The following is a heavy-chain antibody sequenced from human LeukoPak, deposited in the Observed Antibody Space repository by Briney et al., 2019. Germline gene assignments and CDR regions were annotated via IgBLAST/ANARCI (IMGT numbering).Heavy chain of an antibody. CDR1: GFTFSSYE. CDR3: ARGDGYCSSTSCYAGPSYGLDV. Sequence: PGGSLRLSCAASGFTFSSYEFNWVRHAPGRGLEWVSYIISSGRTIFYADSVKGRFTISRDNAKNSLYLQMNSLRAEDTAVYHCARGDGYCSSTSCYAGPSYGLDVWGQGTTVTVFS. J-gene: IGHJ6*02. V-gene: IGHV3-48*03. D-gene: IGHD2-2*03. CDR2: IISSGRTI.